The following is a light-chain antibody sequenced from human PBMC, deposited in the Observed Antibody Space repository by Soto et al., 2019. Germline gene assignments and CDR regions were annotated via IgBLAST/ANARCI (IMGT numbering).Light chain of an antibody. V-gene: IGKV3-20*01. Sequence: EVVLTQSPGTLSLSAGERATLSCRASQSVASDHLAWYQQKPGQAPRLLIYAASTRAAGIPDRFNGSGSGTDFTLTIRRLEPEDFGVFFCHHYGRSPIFTFGPGTTVDMK. CDR1: QSVASDH. J-gene: IGKJ3*01. CDR3: HHYGRSPIFT. CDR2: AAS.